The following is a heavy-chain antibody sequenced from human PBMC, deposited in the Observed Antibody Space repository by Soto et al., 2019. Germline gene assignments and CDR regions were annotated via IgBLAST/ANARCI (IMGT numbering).Heavy chain of an antibody. CDR3: AYVSYYDSSGYYAGSDY. Sequence: GGSLRLSCAASGFTFSSYSMNWVRQAPGKGLEWAASISSSSSYIYYADSVKGRFTISRDNAKNSLYLQMNSLRAEDTAVYYCAYVSYYDSSGYYAGSDYWGQGTLVTVSS. CDR1: GFTFSSYS. D-gene: IGHD3-22*01. CDR2: ISSSSSYI. V-gene: IGHV3-21*01. J-gene: IGHJ4*02.